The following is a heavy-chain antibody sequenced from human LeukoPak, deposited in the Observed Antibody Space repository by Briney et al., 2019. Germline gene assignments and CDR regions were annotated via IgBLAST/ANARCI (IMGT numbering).Heavy chain of an antibody. CDR2: IYPGDSDT. J-gene: IGHJ4*02. D-gene: IGHD3-16*01. Sequence: GESLKISCQGSGYSFTSYWIGWGRQMPGKGLGWMGIIYPGDSDTRYSPSFQGQVTISADKTINTAYLQWGSLKASDTAIFFSAKHDMGVDYWGQGTLVTVSS. V-gene: IGHV5-51*01. CDR1: GYSFTSYW. CDR3: AKHDMGVDY.